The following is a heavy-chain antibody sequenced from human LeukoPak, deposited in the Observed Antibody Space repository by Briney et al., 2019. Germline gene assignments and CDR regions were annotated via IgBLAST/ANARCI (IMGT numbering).Heavy chain of an antibody. D-gene: IGHD4-23*01. CDR2: IYYSVST. Sequence: SETLSLTCTVTGGPISSYYWSWIRQPPGKGLEWIGYIYYSVSTNYNPSLKSRVTISVDTSKNQFSLNLYSVTAADTAVYYCARDYGGAFDIWGQGTMVTVSS. CDR3: ARDYGGAFDI. J-gene: IGHJ3*02. CDR1: GGPISSYY. V-gene: IGHV4-59*01.